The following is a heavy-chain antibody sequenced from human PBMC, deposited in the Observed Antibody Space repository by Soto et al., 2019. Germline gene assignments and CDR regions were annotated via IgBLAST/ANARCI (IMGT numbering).Heavy chain of an antibody. CDR1: GGTFSSYA. Sequence: QVQLVQSGAEVKKPGSSVKVSCKASGGTFSSYAISWVRQAPGQGLEWLGGIIPIFGTANYAQKFQGRVTITADESTSTAYMERSSLRSEDTAVYYCARVVGVVVDNWFDPWGQGTLVTVSS. CDR3: ARVVGVVVDNWFDP. CDR2: IIPIFGTA. D-gene: IGHD3-22*01. J-gene: IGHJ5*02. V-gene: IGHV1-69*01.